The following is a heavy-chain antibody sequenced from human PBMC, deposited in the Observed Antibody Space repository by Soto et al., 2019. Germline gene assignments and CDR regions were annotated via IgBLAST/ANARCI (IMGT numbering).Heavy chain of an antibody. V-gene: IGHV1-18*01. J-gene: IGHJ4*02. CDR3: ARAGPPTAY. CDR1: GYTFSSYH. CDR2: ISAYNGNT. Sequence: QVQLVQSGAEVKKPGASVKVSCKASGYTFSSYHISWVRQAPGQGLEWMGWISAYNGNTNYAQKRQGRVTVTTDTPTSTASMELRSLRSDDTAVSYCARAGPPTAYWGQGTLVTVSS. D-gene: IGHD7-27*01.